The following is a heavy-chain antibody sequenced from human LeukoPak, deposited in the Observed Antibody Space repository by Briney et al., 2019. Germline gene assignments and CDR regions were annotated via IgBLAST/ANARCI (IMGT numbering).Heavy chain of an antibody. J-gene: IGHJ4*02. CDR3: ARVGQRSFDY. D-gene: IGHD1-1*01. CDR1: GGSVSSGSFY. V-gene: IGHV4-61*01. Sequence: SETLSLTCTVSGGSVSSGSFYWSWIRQPPGKGLEWIGNIYYSGSTNHNPSLKSRVTISVDTSKNQFSLTLSSVTAADTAFYYCARVGQRSFDYWGQGTLVTVSS. CDR2: IYYSGST.